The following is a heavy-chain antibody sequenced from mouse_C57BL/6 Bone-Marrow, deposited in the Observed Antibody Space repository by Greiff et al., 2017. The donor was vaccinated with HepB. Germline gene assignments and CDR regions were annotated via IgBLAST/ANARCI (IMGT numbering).Heavy chain of an antibody. CDR2: IYPRSGNT. CDR3: ARETYYYGSSSYAMDY. CDR1: GYTFTSYG. V-gene: IGHV1-81*01. Sequence: VQLQESGAELARPGASVKLSCKASGYTFTSYGISWVKQRTGPGLEWIGEIYPRSGNTYYNEKFKGKATLTADKSSSTAYMELRSLTSEDSAVYFCARETYYYGSSSYAMDYWGQGTSVTVSS. J-gene: IGHJ4*01. D-gene: IGHD1-1*01.